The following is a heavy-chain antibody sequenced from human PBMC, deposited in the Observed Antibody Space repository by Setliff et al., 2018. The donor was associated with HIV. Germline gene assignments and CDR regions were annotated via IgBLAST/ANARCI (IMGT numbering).Heavy chain of an antibody. CDR1: GFTFSDFA. J-gene: IGHJ4*02. CDR3: ARETMYDSRGYLSHYFDY. CDR2: GTYI. Sequence: LRLSCAASGFTFSDFAMTWVRQAPEKGLEWVSTGTYIYYADSMKGRFTISRDNSKNTLYLQMNSLRVEDTAVYYCARETMYDSRGYLSHYFDYWGQGTPVTVSS. V-gene: IGHV3-23*05. D-gene: IGHD3-22*01.